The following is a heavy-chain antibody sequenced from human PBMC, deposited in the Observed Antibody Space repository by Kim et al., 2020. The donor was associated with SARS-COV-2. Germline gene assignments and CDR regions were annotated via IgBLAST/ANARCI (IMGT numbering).Heavy chain of an antibody. CDR3: ARDDWARLGGLTYP. CDR1: GFTFSSCA. D-gene: IGHD3-16*01. Sequence: GGSLRLSCAASGFTFSSCAIHWVRQAPGKGLEWVAVISYDGSNKNYADSVKGRFTISRDNSKNTLYLQMNSLRAEDTAVYYCARDDWARLGGLTYP. J-gene: IGHJ5*02. V-gene: IGHV3-30*03. CDR2: ISYDGSNK.